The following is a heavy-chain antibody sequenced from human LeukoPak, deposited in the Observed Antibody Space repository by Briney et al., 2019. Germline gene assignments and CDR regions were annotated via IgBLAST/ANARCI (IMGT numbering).Heavy chain of an antibody. J-gene: IGHJ4*02. D-gene: IGHD4-17*01. CDR3: VRVLTVTFDS. CDR2: ISYDGNNK. CDR1: GFTFSSSD. V-gene: IGHV3-33*05. Sequence: GGSLRLSCAASGFTFSSSDMLWVRQAPGKGLEWVTFISYDGNNKYYADSVKGRFTVSRDNSKNTLYLQMSSLRADDTAVYYCVRVLTVTFDSWGQGTLVTVSS.